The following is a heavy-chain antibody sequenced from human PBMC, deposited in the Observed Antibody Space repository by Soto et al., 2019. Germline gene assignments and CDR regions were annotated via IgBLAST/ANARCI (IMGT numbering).Heavy chain of an antibody. CDR1: GGTFSSYA. V-gene: IGHV1-69*01. CDR3: ASGQGGLVPSRGYFYGMDV. CDR2: IIPRFESV. D-gene: IGHD3-9*01. Sequence: QVQLVQSGAEVKKPGSSVKVSCEASGGTFSSYAFSWVRQAPGQGPEWMGGIIPRFESVNYAQKFQGRVSITAGESRRTAYMGLGSLTSDDTAAYYCASGQGGLVPSRGYFYGMDVWGQGTTVTVSS. J-gene: IGHJ6*02.